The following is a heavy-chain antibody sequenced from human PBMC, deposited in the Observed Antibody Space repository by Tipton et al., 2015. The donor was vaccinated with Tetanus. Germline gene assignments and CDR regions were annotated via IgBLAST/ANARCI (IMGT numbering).Heavy chain of an antibody. V-gene: IGHV3-11*01. Sequence: SLRLSCVGSGFRFSGYYMTWIRQSPGKGLEWVSYDSPSGTNTQYGESVKGRFTVSRDNAKKSLFLQMSSLRADDTAFYFCAGTRVYGGNQDAFDIWGQGTLVNVSS. CDR3: AGTRVYGGNQDAFDI. J-gene: IGHJ3*02. CDR2: DSPSGTNT. D-gene: IGHD5/OR15-5a*01. CDR1: GFRFSGYY.